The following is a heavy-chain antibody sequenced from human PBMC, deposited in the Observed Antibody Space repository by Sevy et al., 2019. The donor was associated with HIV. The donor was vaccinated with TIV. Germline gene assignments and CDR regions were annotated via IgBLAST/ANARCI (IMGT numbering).Heavy chain of an antibody. Sequence: GGSLRLSCAASGFSFSTYWMTWVRQAPGKGLEWVATMNQDGTERDYVDSVKGRFTISRDNTKTSLFLQINSLSAEDTGVYYCVREGLGGFSYSLDCWGQGTLVTVSS. V-gene: IGHV3-7*01. CDR2: MNQDGTER. CDR3: VREGLGGFSYSLDC. CDR1: GFSFSTYW. D-gene: IGHD3-16*01. J-gene: IGHJ4*02.